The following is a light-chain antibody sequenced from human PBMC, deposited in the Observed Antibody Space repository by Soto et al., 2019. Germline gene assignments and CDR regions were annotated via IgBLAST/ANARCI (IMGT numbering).Light chain of an antibody. CDR1: QSVSSN. V-gene: IGKV3-15*01. Sequence: EIVITQSPATRSVSPGERATLSCRASQSVSSNLAWYRQTPGQAPRLLIYGASTRETGIPARFSGSGSGTEFTLTISSLKYEDFAVDYCQQYNNWPMTFGQGTKVDIK. CDR3: QQYNNWPMT. CDR2: GAS. J-gene: IGKJ1*01.